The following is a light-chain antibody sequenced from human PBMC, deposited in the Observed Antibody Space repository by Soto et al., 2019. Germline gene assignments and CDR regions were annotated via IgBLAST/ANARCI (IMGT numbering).Light chain of an antibody. CDR1: SSNIGSNY. V-gene: IGLV1-47*01. CDR3: AAWDDSLSGYV. Sequence: QAVVTQPPSASGTPGQRVTISCSGSSSNIGSNYVYWYQQLPGTAPKLLIYRNNQRPSGVPDRFSGSKSGASVSLAISGLRSDDEADYYCAAWDDSLSGYVFGTGTKLTVL. CDR2: RNN. J-gene: IGLJ1*01.